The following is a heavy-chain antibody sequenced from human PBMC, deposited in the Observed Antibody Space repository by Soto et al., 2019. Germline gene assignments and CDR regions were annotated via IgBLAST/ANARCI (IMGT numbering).Heavy chain of an antibody. Sequence: SETLSLTCTVSSGSISSSNWWSWISQPPGKGLEWIGEIYHSGSTNYNPSLKSRVTISVDKSKNQFPLKLSSVTAADTAVYYCASGGSGYDFGNFDYWGQGTLVTVSS. J-gene: IGHJ4*02. V-gene: IGHV4-4*02. CDR1: SGSISSSNW. CDR3: ASGGSGYDFGNFDY. CDR2: IYHSGST. D-gene: IGHD5-12*01.